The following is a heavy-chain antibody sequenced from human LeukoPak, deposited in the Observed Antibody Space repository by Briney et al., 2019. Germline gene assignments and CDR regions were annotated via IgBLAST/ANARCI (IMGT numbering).Heavy chain of an antibody. CDR1: GGSISTYY. V-gene: IGHV4-59*01. D-gene: IGHD4-11*01. CDR3: ARAQVDYNNGPGSRGYYSYGMDV. J-gene: IGHJ6*02. Sequence: SETLSLTCTVSGGSISTYYGDWIRQAPGKGLEWIGYIYYSGSTNYNPSLKSRVAMSVDTSRNQFSLKLSSVTAADTAVYYCARAQVDYNNGPGSRGYYSYGMDVWGRGTTVTVSS. CDR2: IYYSGST.